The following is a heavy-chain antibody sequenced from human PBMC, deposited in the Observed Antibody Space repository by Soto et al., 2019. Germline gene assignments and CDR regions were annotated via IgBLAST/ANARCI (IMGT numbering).Heavy chain of an antibody. J-gene: IGHJ4*02. CDR3: ARGVHY. CDR2: IYPTDSDT. V-gene: IGHV5-51*01. CDR1: GFSFTSYF. D-gene: IGHD2-8*01. Sequence: GESLKISCRGSGFSFTSYFIAWVRQVPGKGLEWMSIIYPTDSDTTYSPSFQGQVTISVDKSINTAYLQWNSLKASDTAMYYCARGVHYWGQGTLVTVSS.